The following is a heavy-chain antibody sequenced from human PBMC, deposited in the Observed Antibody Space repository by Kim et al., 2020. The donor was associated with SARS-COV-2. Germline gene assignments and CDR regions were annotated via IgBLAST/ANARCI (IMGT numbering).Heavy chain of an antibody. CDR3: TRSNGWSPFDA. CDR2: TRNKARSYTT. V-gene: IGHV3-72*01. Sequence: GGSLRLSCAVSGFAFSDHYMDWVRQAPGKGLEWIGRTRNKARSYTTEYAASVRGRFTISRDDSKNSLYLHMNSLKTEDTAVYCCTRSNGWSPFDAWGQGTLVTVSS. J-gene: IGHJ4*02. CDR1: GFAFSDHY. D-gene: IGHD2-15*01.